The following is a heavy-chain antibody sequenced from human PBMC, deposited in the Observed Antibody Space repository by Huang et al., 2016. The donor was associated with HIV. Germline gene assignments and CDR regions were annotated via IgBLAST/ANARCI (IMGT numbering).Heavy chain of an antibody. J-gene: IGHJ6*03. CDR1: GGSFTFFG. CDR2: MLPMLWRA. D-gene: IGHD3-9*01. Sequence: QVHLVQSGAEVKKPGSSVRVSCTASGGSFTFFGISWVRQAPGQGLEWRGGMLPMLWRANYAQKMSDRVTTTARESTTTVYMDLTSLRPEDTAVYYCASGASYEIWTPYYSGWHYSMDVWGEGTTVTVSS. CDR3: ASGASYEIWTPYYSGWHYSMDV. V-gene: IGHV1-69*13.